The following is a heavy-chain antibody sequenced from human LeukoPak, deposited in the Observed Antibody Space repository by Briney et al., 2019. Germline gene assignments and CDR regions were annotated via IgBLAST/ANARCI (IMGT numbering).Heavy chain of an antibody. CDR1: GGTFSSYA. D-gene: IGHD2-2*01. V-gene: IGHV1-69*04. Sequence: GASVKVSCKASGGTFSSYAISWVRQAPGQGLEWMGRIIPILGIANYAQKFQGKVTITADKSTSTAYMELSSLRSEDTAVYYCARHCSSTSCYLYRGLKYSYYYGMDVWGQGTTVTVSS. J-gene: IGHJ6*02. CDR3: ARHCSSTSCYLYRGLKYSYYYGMDV. CDR2: IIPILGIA.